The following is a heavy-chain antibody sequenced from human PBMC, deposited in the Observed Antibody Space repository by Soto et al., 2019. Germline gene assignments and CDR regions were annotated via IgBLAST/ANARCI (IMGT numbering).Heavy chain of an antibody. CDR2: IYYSGTT. V-gene: IGHV4-28*01. CDR3: ARREIQGPIDY. D-gene: IGHD1-26*01. CDR1: GYSISSSNW. Sequence: QVQLQESGPGLVKPSDTLSLTCAVSGYSISSSNWWGWIRQPPGKGLEWIGYIYYSGTTYYNPSLKRRVTMSVVTSRHQLSLKLTSVTAGDTAVYYCARREIQGPIDYWGQGTLVTVSS. J-gene: IGHJ4*02.